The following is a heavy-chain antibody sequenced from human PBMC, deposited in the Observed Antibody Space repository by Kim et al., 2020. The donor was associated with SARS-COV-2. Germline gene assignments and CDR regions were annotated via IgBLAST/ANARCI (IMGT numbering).Heavy chain of an antibody. CDR3: TATMIVVVTKEDV. Sequence: YAASVKGRFTISRDDSKSIAYLQMNSLKTEDTAVYYCTATMIVVVTKEDVWGQGTTVTVSS. V-gene: IGHV3-49*02. J-gene: IGHJ6*02. D-gene: IGHD3-22*01.